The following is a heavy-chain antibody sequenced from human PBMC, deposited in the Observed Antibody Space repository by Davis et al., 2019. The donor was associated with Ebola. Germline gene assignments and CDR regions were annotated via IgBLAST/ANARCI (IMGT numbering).Heavy chain of an antibody. J-gene: IGHJ2*01. CDR1: GGSISSYY. V-gene: IGHV4-59*08. D-gene: IGHD3-16*02. Sequence: SETLSLTCTVSGGSISSYYWSWIRQPPGKGLEWIGYIYYSGSTNYNPSLKSRVTISVDTSKNQFSLKLSSVTAADTAVYYCASHGRYYDYVWGSYRPSWYFDLWGRGTLVTVSS. CDR2: IYYSGST. CDR3: ASHGRYYDYVWGSYRPSWYFDL.